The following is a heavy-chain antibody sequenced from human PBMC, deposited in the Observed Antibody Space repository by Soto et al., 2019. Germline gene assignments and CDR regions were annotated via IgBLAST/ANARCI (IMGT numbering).Heavy chain of an antibody. Sequence: SETLSLTCTVTGDSINSRSYYWGWIRQPPGKGLEWIGSIYYSGRTYNNPSLRSRVSMSIDTSKDQFSLKLKSVTAADTALYFCARQRTSVVTRAYFDVWGPGSLVTVSS. J-gene: IGHJ4*02. V-gene: IGHV4-39*01. CDR2: IYYSGRT. CDR3: ARQRTSVVTRAYFDV. CDR1: GDSINSRSYY. D-gene: IGHD2-21*02.